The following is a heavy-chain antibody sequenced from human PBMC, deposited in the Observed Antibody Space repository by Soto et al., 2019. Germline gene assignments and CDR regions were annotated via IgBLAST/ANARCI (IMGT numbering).Heavy chain of an antibody. CDR2: INPNSGGT. Sequence: ASVKVSCKASGYTFTDYYMHWVRQAPGQGLEWMGWINPNSGGTNYAQKFQGRVTMTRDTSISTAYMELNRLRSDDTAVYYCARDQSPSSGWPGMDVWGQGTTVTVSS. D-gene: IGHD6-19*01. J-gene: IGHJ6*02. CDR1: GYTFTDYY. V-gene: IGHV1-2*02. CDR3: ARDQSPSSGWPGMDV.